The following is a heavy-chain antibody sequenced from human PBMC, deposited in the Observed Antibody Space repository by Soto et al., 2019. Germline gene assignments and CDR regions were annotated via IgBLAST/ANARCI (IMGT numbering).Heavy chain of an antibody. CDR1: GFTFGAYT. CDR2: ISYDGNRE. D-gene: IGHD1-26*01. J-gene: IGHJ3*02. CDR3: ARDGYSGRSDGFDI. Sequence: QMHLVESGGGVVQPGGSLRLSCAASGFTFGAYTMHWVRQAPGKGLEWVTDISYDGNRERYTDPVKGRFAVSRDNPKSTVYLPMNSLRPEDTAVYYCARDGYSGRSDGFDIWGQGTMVTVSS. V-gene: IGHV3-30*09.